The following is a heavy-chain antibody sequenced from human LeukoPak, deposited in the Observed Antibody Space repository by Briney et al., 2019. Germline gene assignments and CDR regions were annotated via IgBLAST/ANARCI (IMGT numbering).Heavy chain of an antibody. CDR2: IYYSGNT. V-gene: IGHV4-39*01. CDR1: GDSISSSNSY. D-gene: IGHD3-3*01. CDR3: ARWPHYYDFWSGSGSFDI. J-gene: IGHJ3*02. Sequence: PSETLSLTCTVSGDSISSSNSYWGWIRQPPGKGLEWIGSIYYSGNTYYNASLKSRVTISVDTSKNQFSLKLTSVTAADTAVYYCARWPHYYDFWSGSGSFDIWGQGTMVTVSS.